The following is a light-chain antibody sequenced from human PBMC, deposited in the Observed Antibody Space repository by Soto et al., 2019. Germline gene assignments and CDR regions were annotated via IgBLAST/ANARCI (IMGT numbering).Light chain of an antibody. J-gene: IGLJ2*01. CDR3: SSYTSSSTLVV. V-gene: IGLV2-14*01. CDR2: DVS. CDR1: SSDVGGYNY. Sequence: QSVLTQPASVSGSRGQSITISCTGTSSDVGGYNYVSWYQQHPGKAPKLMIYDVSNRPSGVSNRFSDSKSGNTASLTISGLQAEDEADYYCSSYTSSSTLVVFGGGTKLTVL.